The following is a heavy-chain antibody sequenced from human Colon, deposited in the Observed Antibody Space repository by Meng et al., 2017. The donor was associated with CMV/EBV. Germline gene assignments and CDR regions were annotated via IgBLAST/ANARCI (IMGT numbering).Heavy chain of an antibody. Sequence: HISFKGSGPTLVKSTQTLTLTCTFSGFSLSSSGVGVGWIRQPPGKALEWLALIYWDDDKTYNPSLKSRLTITKDTSKNQVVLTLTNMDPVDTATYYCAHSDFWSGYTIYYFDYWGQGTLVTVSS. J-gene: IGHJ4*02. D-gene: IGHD3-3*01. CDR1: GFSLSSSGVG. V-gene: IGHV2-5*02. CDR2: IYWDDDK. CDR3: AHSDFWSGYTIYYFDY.